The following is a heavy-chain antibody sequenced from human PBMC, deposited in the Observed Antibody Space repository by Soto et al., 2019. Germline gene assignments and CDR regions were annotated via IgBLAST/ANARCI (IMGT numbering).Heavy chain of an antibody. CDR2: ISSGGGGSI. CDR1: GFIFSNYN. D-gene: IGHD3-10*01. V-gene: IGHV3-48*02. CDR3: ARERNSGRPSYYYYGMDV. Sequence: EVQLVESGGGLVQPGGSLRVSCAASGFIFSNYNMNWVRQAPGKGLEWVSYISSGGGGSIYYADSVKGRFTISRDNAKTSLYLQMNSLRDEDTAVYYCARERNSGRPSYYYYGMDVWGQGTTVTISS. J-gene: IGHJ6*02.